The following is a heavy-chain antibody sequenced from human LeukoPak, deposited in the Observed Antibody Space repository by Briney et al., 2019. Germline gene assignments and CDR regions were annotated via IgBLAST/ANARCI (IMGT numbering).Heavy chain of an antibody. J-gene: IGHJ4*02. CDR2: IRIKGGST. D-gene: IGHD3-22*01. Sequence: GGSLSLSCSASGFTFSTYAMHWDRQATGKGLEYGSCIRIKGGSTYYTDAGKGRFTISRDNSKKTLYLQMSSLRGEDTAVYYCVKDRGYDTSVYYFDYWGQGTLVRVCS. CDR1: GFTFSTYA. V-gene: IGHV3-64D*09. CDR3: VKDRGYDTSVYYFDY.